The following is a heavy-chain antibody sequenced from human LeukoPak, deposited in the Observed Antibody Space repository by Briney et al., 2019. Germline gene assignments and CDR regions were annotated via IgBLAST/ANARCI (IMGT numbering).Heavy chain of an antibody. V-gene: IGHV3-30*03. D-gene: IGHD3-22*01. CDR1: GFTFSSYG. CDR2: ISYDGSNK. CDR3: ARDVYYYDSSGYLNWFDP. Sequence: GGSLRLSCAASGFTFSSYGMHWVRQAPGKGLEWVAVISYDGSNKYYADSVKGRFTISRDNSKNTLYLQMNSLRAEDTAVYYCARDVYYYDSSGYLNWFDPWGQGTLVTVSS. J-gene: IGHJ5*02.